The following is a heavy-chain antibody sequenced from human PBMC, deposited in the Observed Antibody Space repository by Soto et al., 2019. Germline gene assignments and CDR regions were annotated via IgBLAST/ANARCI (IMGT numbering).Heavy chain of an antibody. CDR1: GFTFSSYS. CDR3: ARELITRTIANDAFDI. Sequence: GGSLRLSCAASGFTFSSYSMNWVRQAPGKGLEWVSYISSSSSTIYYADSVKGRFTISRDNAKNSLYLQMNSLRAEDTAVYYCARELITRTIANDAFDIWGQGTMVTVSS. V-gene: IGHV3-48*01. D-gene: IGHD1-20*01. CDR2: ISSSSSTI. J-gene: IGHJ3*02.